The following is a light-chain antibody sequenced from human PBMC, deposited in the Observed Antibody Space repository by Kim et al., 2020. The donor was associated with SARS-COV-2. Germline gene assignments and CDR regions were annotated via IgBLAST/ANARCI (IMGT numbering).Light chain of an antibody. CDR2: DAS. CDR1: QSISNN. J-gene: IGKJ4*01. Sequence: EIVMTQSPATLSVSPGERATLSCRASQSISNNLVWYQQKSGQAPRLFIYDASTRATGIPARFSGSGSGTEFTLTISSLQPEDFAIYYCQQYSLWPTTFGGGTKVDIK. V-gene: IGKV3-15*01. CDR3: QQYSLWPTT.